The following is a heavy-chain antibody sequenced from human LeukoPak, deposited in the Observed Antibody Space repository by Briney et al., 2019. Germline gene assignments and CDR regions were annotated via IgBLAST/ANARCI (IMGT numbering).Heavy chain of an antibody. CDR3: AGPGGGYDLLRDYYYYYMDV. J-gene: IGHJ6*03. Sequence: ASVKVSCKASGGTFSSYAISWVRQAPGQGLEWMGGIIPIFGTANYAQKFQGRVTITADESTSTAYMELSSLRSEDTAVYYCAGPGGGYDLLRDYYYYYMDVWGKGTTVTISS. D-gene: IGHD5-12*01. CDR2: IIPIFGTA. CDR1: GGTFSSYA. V-gene: IGHV1-69*13.